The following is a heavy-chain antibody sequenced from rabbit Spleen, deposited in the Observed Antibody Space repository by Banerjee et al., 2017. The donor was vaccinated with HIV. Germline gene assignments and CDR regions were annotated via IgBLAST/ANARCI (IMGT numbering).Heavy chain of an antibody. Sequence: QEQLVESGGGLVQPEGSLTLTCKASGFDFSSNAMCWVRQAPGKGPEWIACIYNGDGSTYYASWVNGRFTISKTSSTVFLQMTSLTAADTATYFCARYHAISYAMDLWGPGTLVTVS. CDR3: ARYHAISYAMDL. CDR1: GFDFSSNA. D-gene: IGHD6-1*01. J-gene: IGHJ6*01. V-gene: IGHV1S47*01. CDR2: IYNGDGST.